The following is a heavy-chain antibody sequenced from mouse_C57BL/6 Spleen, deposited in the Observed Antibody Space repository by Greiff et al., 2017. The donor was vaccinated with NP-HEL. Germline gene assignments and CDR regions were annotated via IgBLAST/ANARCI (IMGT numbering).Heavy chain of an antibody. CDR1: GFSLTSYG. D-gene: IGHD1-1*01. V-gene: IGHV2-5*01. CDR3: AKNRPGDYYGSSWYFDV. Sequence: VMLVESGPGLVQPSQSLSITCTVSGFSLTSYGVHWVRQSPGKGLEWLGVIWRGGSTDYNAAFMSRLSITKDNSKSQVFFKMNSLQADDTAIYYCAKNRPGDYYGSSWYFDVWGTGTTVTVSS. CDR2: IWRGGST. J-gene: IGHJ1*03.